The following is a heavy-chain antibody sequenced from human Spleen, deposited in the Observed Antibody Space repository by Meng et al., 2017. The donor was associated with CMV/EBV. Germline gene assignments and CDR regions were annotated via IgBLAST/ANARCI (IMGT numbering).Heavy chain of an antibody. J-gene: IGHJ4*02. CDR2: IYPGDSDT. CDR1: GNNFTTYW. CDR3: ARSRYYYDSSGYYYDN. D-gene: IGHD3-22*01. V-gene: IGHV5-51*01. Sequence: GGSLRLSCKGSGNNFTTYWIGWVRQMPGKGLEWMGIIYPGDSDTRYSPSFQGQVTISADKSISTAYLQWSSLKASDTAMYYCARSRYYYDSSGYYYDNWGQGTLVTVSS.